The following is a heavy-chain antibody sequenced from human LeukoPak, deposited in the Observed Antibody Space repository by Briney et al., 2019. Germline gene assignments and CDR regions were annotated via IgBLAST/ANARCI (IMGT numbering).Heavy chain of an antibody. CDR1: GGSFSGYY. V-gene: IGHV4-34*01. J-gene: IGHJ4*02. CDR3: ARGLNYPDY. Sequence: PAETLSLTCAVYGGSFSGYYWSWIRQPPGKGLEWIGEINHSGSTNYNPSLKSRVTISVDTSKNQFSLKLSSVTAADTAVYYCARGLNYPDYWGQGTLVTVSS. CDR2: INHSGST.